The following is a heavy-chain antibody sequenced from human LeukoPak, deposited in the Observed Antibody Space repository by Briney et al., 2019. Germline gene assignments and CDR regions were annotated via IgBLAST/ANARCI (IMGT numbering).Heavy chain of an antibody. J-gene: IGHJ5*02. D-gene: IGHD3-10*01. CDR1: SGSISSYY. Sequence: PSETLSLMCTVSSGSISSYYWSWIPQPAGRGLKWIGRIYTSGSTNYNLSLKSRVTMSVDTSKNQFSLKLSSVTAADTAVYYCARDRGAMVRGVLFRGNWFDPWGQGTLVTVSS. CDR3: ARDRGAMVRGVLFRGNWFDP. CDR2: IYTSGST. V-gene: IGHV4-4*07.